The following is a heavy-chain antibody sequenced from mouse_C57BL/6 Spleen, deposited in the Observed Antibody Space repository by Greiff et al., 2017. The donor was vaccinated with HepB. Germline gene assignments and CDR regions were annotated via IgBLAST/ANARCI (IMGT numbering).Heavy chain of an antibody. D-gene: IGHD1-1*01. CDR2: IDPSDSYT. Sequence: VQLQQPGAELVKPGASVKLSCKASGYTFTSYWMQWIGEIDPSDSYTNYNQKFKGKATLTVDTSSSTAYMQLSSLTSEDSAVYYCARYSYGSSYDFDVWGTGTTVTVSS. V-gene: IGHV1-50*01. J-gene: IGHJ1*03. CDR1: GYTFTSYW. CDR3: ARYSYGSSYDFDV.